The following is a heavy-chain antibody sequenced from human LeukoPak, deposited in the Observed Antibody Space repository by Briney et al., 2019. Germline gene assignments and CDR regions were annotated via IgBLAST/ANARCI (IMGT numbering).Heavy chain of an antibody. CDR1: GYTFTANY. D-gene: IGHD6-13*01. V-gene: IGHV1-2*04. Sequence: GASVKVSCKASGYTFTANYRHWVRQAPGQGLEWMGWMNTNTGDTKNAQKFQGCVTMTRDTSITTAYMELSRLTFDDTAVYYCARGSGTSWYDYWGQGTLVPVSS. CDR3: ARGSGTSWYDY. J-gene: IGHJ4*02. CDR2: MNTNTGDT.